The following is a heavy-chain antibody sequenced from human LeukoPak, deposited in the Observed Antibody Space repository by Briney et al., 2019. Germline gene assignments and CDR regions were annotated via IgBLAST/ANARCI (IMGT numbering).Heavy chain of an antibody. CDR2: IYYSGST. D-gene: IGHD3-22*01. V-gene: IGHV4-59*01. CDR1: GGSFSGYY. J-gene: IGHJ4*02. CDR3: AREVVPTGY. Sequence: PSETLSLTCGVDGGSFSGYYWNWIRQPPGKGLEWIGYIYYSGSTNYNPSLKSRVTISVDTSKNQFSLKLSSVTAADTAVYYCAREVVPTGYWGQGTLVTASS.